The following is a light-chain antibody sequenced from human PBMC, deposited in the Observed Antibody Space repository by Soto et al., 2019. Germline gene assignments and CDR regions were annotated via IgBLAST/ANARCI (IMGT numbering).Light chain of an antibody. V-gene: IGKV1-5*03. CDR1: QTISSW. CDR2: KAS. CDR3: QQASSFPIT. Sequence: DIQMTQSPSTLSGSVGDRVTITCRASQTISSWLAWYQQKPGKAPKLLIYKASTLKSGVPSRFSGSGSGTDFTLTISSLQPEDFATYYCQQASSFPITFGQGTRLEIK. J-gene: IGKJ5*01.